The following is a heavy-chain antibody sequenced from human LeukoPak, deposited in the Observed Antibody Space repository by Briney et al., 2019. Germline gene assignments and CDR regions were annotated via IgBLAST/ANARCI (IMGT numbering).Heavy chain of an antibody. CDR1: GGSISSGGYS. D-gene: IGHD3-3*01. Sequence: PSQTLSLTCAVSGGSISSGGYSWSWIRQPPGKGLEWIGYIYHSGSTYYNPSLKSRVTISVDRSKNQFSLKLSSVTAADTAVYYCARGDDFDYSVDVWGQGTTVTVSS. J-gene: IGHJ6*02. CDR2: IYHSGST. CDR3: ARGDDFDYSVDV. V-gene: IGHV4-30-2*01.